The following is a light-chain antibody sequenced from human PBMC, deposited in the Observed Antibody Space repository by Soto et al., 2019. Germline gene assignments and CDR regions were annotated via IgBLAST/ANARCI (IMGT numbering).Light chain of an antibody. CDR2: AAS. CDR1: QSISSY. Sequence: DIQMTQSPSSLSASVGDRVTITCRASQSISSYLNWYQQKPGKAPKLLIYAASTLQSGVPSRFSGSGSWTDFTLTISSLQTEDFATYDGQQSYSTPRTFGQGTKVEIK. J-gene: IGKJ1*01. CDR3: QQSYSTPRT. V-gene: IGKV1-39*01.